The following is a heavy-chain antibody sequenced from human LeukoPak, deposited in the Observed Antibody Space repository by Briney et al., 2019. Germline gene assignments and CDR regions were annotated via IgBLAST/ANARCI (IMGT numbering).Heavy chain of an antibody. CDR2: ISNTGTHT. V-gene: IGHV3-21*04. Sequence: GGSLRLSCAASGFTLSTNSMNWVRQAPGKGLEWVSSISNTGTHTHYADSLKGRFTISRDNAKNSLYLQMNSLRAEDTAVYYCARDYFDYWGQGTLVTVSS. J-gene: IGHJ4*02. CDR3: ARDYFDY. CDR1: GFTLSTNS.